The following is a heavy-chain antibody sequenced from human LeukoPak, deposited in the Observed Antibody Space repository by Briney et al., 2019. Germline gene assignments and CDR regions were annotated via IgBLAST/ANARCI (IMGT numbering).Heavy chain of an antibody. CDR2: ISGSGGST. V-gene: IGHV3-23*01. J-gene: IGHJ6*04. Sequence: GGSLRLSCAASGFTFSSYGMSWVRQAPGKGLEWVSAISGSGGSTYYADSVKGRFTISRDNSKNTLYLQMNSLRAEDTAVYYCARATYDTNFYGSGPRWMDVWGKGTTATISS. CDR1: GFTFSSYG. D-gene: IGHD3-10*01. CDR3: ARATYDTNFYGSGPRWMDV.